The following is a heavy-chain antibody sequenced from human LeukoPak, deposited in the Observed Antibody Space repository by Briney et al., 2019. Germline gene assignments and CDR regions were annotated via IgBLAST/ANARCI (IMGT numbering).Heavy chain of an antibody. D-gene: IGHD3-22*01. J-gene: IGHJ1*01. Sequence: GGSLRLSCAASGFSFSDYYMSWIRQAPGKGLDWISYISTISTITYNADSVKGRFTVSRDNAKNSLYLQMDSLRAEDTAVYYCARGSDGRGYPVFQYWGQGALVTVSS. CDR1: GFSFSDYY. V-gene: IGHV3-11*01. CDR3: ARGSDGRGYPVFQY. CDR2: ISTISTIT.